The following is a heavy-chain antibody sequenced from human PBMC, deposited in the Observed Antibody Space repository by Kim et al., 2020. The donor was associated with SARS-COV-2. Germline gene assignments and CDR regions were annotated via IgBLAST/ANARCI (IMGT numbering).Heavy chain of an antibody. CDR1: GFTFTTYA. CDR3: AKDGCRGWYRDKNWF. J-gene: IGHJ5*01. CDR2: ISGSGGRK. V-gene: IGHV3-23*01. D-gene: IGHD6-19*01. Sequence: GGSLRLSCVASGFTFTTYAMSWVRLAPGKGLEWVSTISGSGGRKYYADSVKGRFTISKDNSKNTLYVQMNSLRAEDTAVYYCAKDGCRGWYRDKNWF.